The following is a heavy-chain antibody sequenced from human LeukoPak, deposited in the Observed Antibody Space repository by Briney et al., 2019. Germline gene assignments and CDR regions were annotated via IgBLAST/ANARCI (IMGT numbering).Heavy chain of an antibody. CDR2: VNPSGNT. J-gene: IGHJ4*02. V-gene: IGHV4-34*01. Sequence: SETLSLTCAVYGGSFSGYYWSWIRQPPGKGLEWIGEVNPSGNTNYNPSLKSRVTISVYTSKNQFSLNLSSVTAADTAVYYCARGVFDGSYFACWGQGTLVTVSS. D-gene: IGHD1-26*01. CDR1: GGSFSGYY. CDR3: ARGVFDGSYFAC.